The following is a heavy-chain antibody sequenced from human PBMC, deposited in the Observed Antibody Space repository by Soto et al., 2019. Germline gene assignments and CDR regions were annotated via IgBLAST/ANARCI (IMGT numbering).Heavy chain of an antibody. V-gene: IGHV1-18*01. J-gene: IGHJ4*02. CDR3: ARDSSPCGEYVGFDY. Sequence: QVQLVQSGAEVKKPGASVKVSCKASGYTFTSYGISWVRQAPGQGLEWMGWISAYNGNTNYAQKLEGRVTMTTDTSTSTAYMELRSLRSDDTTVYYGARDSSPCGEYVGFDYWGQGTLVTVSS. CDR1: GYTFTSYG. CDR2: ISAYNGNT. D-gene: IGHD4-17*01.